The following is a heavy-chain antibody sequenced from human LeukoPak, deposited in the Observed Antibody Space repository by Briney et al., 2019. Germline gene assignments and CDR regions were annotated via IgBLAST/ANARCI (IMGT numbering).Heavy chain of an antibody. CDR3: ARTIGYCSGGSCYYGFDY. V-gene: IGHV1-69*06. J-gene: IGHJ4*02. CDR1: GGTFSSYA. Sequence: SVKVSCKASGGTFSSYAISWVRQAPGQGLEWMGGIIPIFGTANYAQKFQGRVTITADKSTSTAYMELSSLRSEDTAVYYCARTIGYCSGGSCYYGFDYWGQGTLVTVSS. D-gene: IGHD2-15*01. CDR2: IIPIFGTA.